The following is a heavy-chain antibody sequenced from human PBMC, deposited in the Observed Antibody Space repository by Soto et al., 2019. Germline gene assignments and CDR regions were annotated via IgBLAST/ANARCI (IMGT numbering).Heavy chain of an antibody. J-gene: IGHJ4*02. CDR1: GFTFSSYA. D-gene: IGHD6-19*01. CDR2: ISYDGSNK. CDR3: ARTGSSGGWYFDY. V-gene: IGHV3-30-3*01. Sequence: QVQLVESGGGVVQPGRSPRLSCAASGFTFSSYAMHWVRQAPGKGLEWVAVISYDGSNKYYADSVKGRFTISRDNSKNTLYLQMNSLRAEDTAVYYCARTGSSGGWYFDYWGQGTLVTVSS.